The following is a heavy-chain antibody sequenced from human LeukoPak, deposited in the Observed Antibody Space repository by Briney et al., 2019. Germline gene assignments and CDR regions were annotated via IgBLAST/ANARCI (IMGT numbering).Heavy chain of an antibody. CDR1: GYSISSGYY. D-gene: IGHD2-21*01. CDR2: IYHSGST. J-gene: IGHJ4*02. Sequence: SETLSLTCAVSGYSISSGYYWGWIRQPPEKGLEWIGSIYHSGSTYYNPSLKSRVTISVDTSKNQFSLKLSSVTAADTAVYYCARREYCGGDCYFDYWGQGTLVTVSS. CDR3: ARREYCGGDCYFDY. V-gene: IGHV4-38-2*01.